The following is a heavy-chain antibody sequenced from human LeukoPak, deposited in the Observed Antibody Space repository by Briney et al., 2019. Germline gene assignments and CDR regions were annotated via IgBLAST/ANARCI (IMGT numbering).Heavy chain of an antibody. CDR2: ISDSGGST. CDR3: VHGYAFGPYGMDV. D-gene: IGHD5-18*01. V-gene: IGHV3-64D*09. CDR1: GFPFSSYA. Sequence: GGSLRLSCSASGFPFSSYAMHWVRQAPGKGLEYVSAISDSGGSTYYADSVKGRFTISRDNSKNTLYLQMSSLRAEDTAVYFCVHGYAFGPYGMDVWGQGTTVTVSS. J-gene: IGHJ6*02.